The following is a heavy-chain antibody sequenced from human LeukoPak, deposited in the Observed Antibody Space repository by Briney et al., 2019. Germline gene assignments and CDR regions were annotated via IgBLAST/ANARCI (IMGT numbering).Heavy chain of an antibody. CDR1: GFAFRSYL. CDR3: ARAEDNDY. D-gene: IGHD2-15*01. Sequence: GGSLRLSCAASGFAFRSYLMSWVRQAPGKGLEWVANIKQDGSEKYYVDSVKGRFTISRDNAKNSVYLQMNSLRAEDTAVYYCARAEDNDYWGQGTLVTAPS. V-gene: IGHV3-7*03. J-gene: IGHJ4*02. CDR2: IKQDGSEK.